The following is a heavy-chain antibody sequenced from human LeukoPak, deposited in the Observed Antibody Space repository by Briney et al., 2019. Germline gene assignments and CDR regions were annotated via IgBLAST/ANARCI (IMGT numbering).Heavy chain of an antibody. CDR2: IYYSGST. CDR1: GGSISSSIYY. CDR3: ARHRVMVRGGVITYNWFDP. Sequence: SETLSLTCTDSGGSISSSIYYWGWIRQPPGKGLEWIGSIYYSGSTYYNPSLKSRVTISVDTSKKQLSLKLSSVTAADTAVYYCARHRVMVRGGVITYNWFDPWGQGTLVTASS. D-gene: IGHD3-10*01. J-gene: IGHJ5*02. V-gene: IGHV4-39*01.